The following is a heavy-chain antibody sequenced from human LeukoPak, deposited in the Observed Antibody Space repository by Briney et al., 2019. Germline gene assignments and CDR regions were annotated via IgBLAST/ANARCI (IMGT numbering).Heavy chain of an antibody. CDR1: GFTFSNYA. Sequence: GGSLRLSCAASGFTFSNYAMSWVRQAPGKGLEWVSGISASGGSTYYADSVKGRLTISRDNSKNTLYLQMDSLRAEDTAVYYCAKVGIRISLIVVVFTTADDWYFDLWGRGTLVTVSS. CDR3: AKVGIRISLIVVVFTTADDWYFDL. J-gene: IGHJ2*01. CDR2: ISASGGST. V-gene: IGHV3-23*01. D-gene: IGHD3-22*01.